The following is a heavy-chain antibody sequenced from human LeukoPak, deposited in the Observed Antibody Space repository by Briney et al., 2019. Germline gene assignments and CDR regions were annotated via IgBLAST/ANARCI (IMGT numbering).Heavy chain of an antibody. Sequence: GESLKISCKGSGYSFNTYWIGWVRQMPGKGLECMGIIYPGDSEVRYSPSFQGQVTISADKSISTAYLQWSSLKASDTAMYYCARLYYYDSSGYFFDYWGQGTLVTVSS. J-gene: IGHJ4*02. V-gene: IGHV5-51*01. CDR2: IYPGDSEV. D-gene: IGHD3-22*01. CDR1: GYSFNTYW. CDR3: ARLYYYDSSGYFFDY.